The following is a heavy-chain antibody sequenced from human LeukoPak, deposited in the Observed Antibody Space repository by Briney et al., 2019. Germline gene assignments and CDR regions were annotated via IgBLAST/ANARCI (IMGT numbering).Heavy chain of an antibody. J-gene: IGHJ5*02. CDR2: INPSGGST. V-gene: IGHV1-46*01. CDR3: ARRDCSSSSCYGGGWFDP. D-gene: IGHD2-2*01. CDR1: GYTFTSYY. Sequence: ASVTVSCKASGYTFTSYYMHWVRQAPGQGLEWMGIINPSGGSTSYAQKFQGRVTMTRDMSTSTVYMELSSLRSEDTAMYYCARRDCSSSSCYGGGWFDPWGQGTLVTVSS.